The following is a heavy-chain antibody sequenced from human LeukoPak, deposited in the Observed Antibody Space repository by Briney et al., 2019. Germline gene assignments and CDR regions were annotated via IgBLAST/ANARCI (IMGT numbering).Heavy chain of an antibody. D-gene: IGHD1-1*01. CDR2: INPNSGGT. CDR3: ARRLGAGTTLDY. Sequence: ASVKVSCKASGYTFTGYYIHWVRQAPGQGLERMGWINPNSGGTNYAQKFQGRVTMTRDTSTSTAYMELSRLTSDDTAVYYCARRLGAGTTLDYWGQGTLVTVSS. J-gene: IGHJ4*02. CDR1: GYTFTGYY. V-gene: IGHV1-2*02.